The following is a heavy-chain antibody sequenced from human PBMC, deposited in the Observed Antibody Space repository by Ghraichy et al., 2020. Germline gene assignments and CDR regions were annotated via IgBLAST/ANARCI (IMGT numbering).Heavy chain of an antibody. CDR2: VYYTGTS. J-gene: IGHJ4*02. D-gene: IGHD3/OR15-3a*01. V-gene: IGHV4-39*07. CDR3: ARTGYDTYAYVDY. Sequence: SETLSLTCTVFGDSISNGGYYWGWIRQPPGKGLEWIGSVYYTGTSYSKPSLTGRVTISLDTSKNQFSLKLSSVTAADTAVYYCARTGYDTYAYVDYWGQGALVTVSS. CDR1: GDSISNGGYY.